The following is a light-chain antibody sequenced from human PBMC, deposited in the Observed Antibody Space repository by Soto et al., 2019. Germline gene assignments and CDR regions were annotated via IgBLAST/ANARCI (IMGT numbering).Light chain of an antibody. J-gene: IGLJ1*01. CDR2: EVS. CDR1: SSDVGSYNL. V-gene: IGLV2-23*02. Sequence: QSVLTQPASVSGSPGQSITISCTGTSSDVGSYNLVSWHQQHPGKAPKLMIYEVSKRPSGVSNRFSGSKSGNTASLTISGLQAEDKADYYCCSYAGSSTYVFGTGTKSPS. CDR3: CSYAGSSTYV.